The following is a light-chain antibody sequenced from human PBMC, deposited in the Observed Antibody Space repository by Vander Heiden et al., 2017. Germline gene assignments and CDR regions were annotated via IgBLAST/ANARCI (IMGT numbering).Light chain of an antibody. CDR2: AAS. CDR3: QHIDSNLPFT. CDR1: QSISSY. Sequence: DIQMTQSPSSLSASVGDRVTITCRASQSISSYLNWYQQKPGKAPKLLIYAASSLQRGVPSRFSGSGYGTDFTLTISSRQPEDFAPYYCQHIDSNLPFTFGHGTKVDIK. V-gene: IGKV1-39*01. J-gene: IGKJ3*01.